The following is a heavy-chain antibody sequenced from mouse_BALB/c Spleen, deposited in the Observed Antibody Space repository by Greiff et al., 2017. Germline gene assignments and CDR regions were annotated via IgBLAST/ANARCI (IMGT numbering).Heavy chain of an antibody. CDR3: AIYYRYGYYAMDY. J-gene: IGHJ4*01. CDR2: IYPGSGST. V-gene: IGHV1-77*01. CDR1: GYTFTDYV. D-gene: IGHD2-14*01. Sequence: QVHVKQSGPELVKPGASVKMSCKASGYTFTDYVISWVKQRTGQGLEWIGEIYPGSGSTYYNEKFKGKATLTADKSSNTAYMQLSSLTSEDSAVYFCAIYYRYGYYAMDYWGQGTSVTVSS.